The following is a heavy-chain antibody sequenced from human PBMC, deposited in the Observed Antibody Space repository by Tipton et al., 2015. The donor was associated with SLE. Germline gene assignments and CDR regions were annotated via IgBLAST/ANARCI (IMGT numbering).Heavy chain of an antibody. CDR1: GGSISSSSYY. D-gene: IGHD5-12*01. V-gene: IGHV4-39*07. CDR2: IYYSGST. CDR3: ERHSGASGNDSDAFDI. Sequence: TLSLTCAVSGGSISSSSYYWGWIRQPPGKGLEWIWSIYYSGSTYYNPPLKSLVTISVDTSKNQFSLKLSSVTAADTAVYYCERHSGASGNDSDAFDIWGQKPRVSVSS. J-gene: IGHJ3*02.